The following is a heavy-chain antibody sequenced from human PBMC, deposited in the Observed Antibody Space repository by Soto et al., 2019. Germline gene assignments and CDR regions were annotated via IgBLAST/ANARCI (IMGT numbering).Heavy chain of an antibody. D-gene: IGHD6-19*01. V-gene: IGHV4-39*01. CDR1: GGSISSSSITYY. CDR3: ARRPPAVAGMDNWFDP. CDR2: IHSSGSA. J-gene: IGHJ5*02. Sequence: LQLQESGPGLVKPSETLSLTCTVSGGSISSSSITYYWGWIRQPPGKGPEWIGGIHSSGSAYYNPSLKSRVTVSIDVSKNEFSLKLSSVTAADTAVYYCARRPPAVAGMDNWFDPWGQGILVTVSS.